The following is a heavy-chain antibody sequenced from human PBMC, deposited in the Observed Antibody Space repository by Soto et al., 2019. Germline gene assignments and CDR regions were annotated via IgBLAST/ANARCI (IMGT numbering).Heavy chain of an antibody. V-gene: IGHV3-23*01. CDR2: ISGIGGST. CDR1: GFTFSIYA. J-gene: IGHJ4*02. CDR3: AKDPRYTPPYYFDS. Sequence: GGSLRLSCAASGFTFSIYAMSWVRQAPGKGLEWVSSISGIGGSTYYADSVKGRFTISRDNSNNTLHLQMNSLRAEDTAVYYCAKDPRYTPPYYFDSWGQGTLVTVSS. D-gene: IGHD1-20*01.